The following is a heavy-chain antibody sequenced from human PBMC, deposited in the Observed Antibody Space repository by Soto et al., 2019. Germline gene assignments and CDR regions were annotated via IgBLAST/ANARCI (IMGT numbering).Heavy chain of an antibody. J-gene: IGHJ4*02. V-gene: IGHV3-23*01. Sequence: GGSLRLSCSASAINFRSYAMSWVRQAPGKGLEWVSAVGGSGSDTYYADSVKGRFTISRDNAKNSLYLEMNSLRAEDTAVYYRARESEDLTSNFDYWGQGTLVTVSS. CDR2: VGGSGSDT. CDR1: AINFRSYA. CDR3: ARESEDLTSNFDY.